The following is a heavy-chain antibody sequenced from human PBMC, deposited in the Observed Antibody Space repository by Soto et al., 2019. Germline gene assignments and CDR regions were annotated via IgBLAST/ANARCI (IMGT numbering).Heavy chain of an antibody. Sequence: SETLSLTCTVSGGSISSYYWSWIRQPPGKGLEWIGYIYYSGSTNYNPSLKSRVTISVDTSKNQFSLKLSSVTAADTAVYYCARDNKQQLDEVYWGQGTLVTVSS. CDR3: ARDNKQQLDEVY. D-gene: IGHD6-13*01. CDR2: IYYSGST. CDR1: GGSISSYY. V-gene: IGHV4-59*01. J-gene: IGHJ4*02.